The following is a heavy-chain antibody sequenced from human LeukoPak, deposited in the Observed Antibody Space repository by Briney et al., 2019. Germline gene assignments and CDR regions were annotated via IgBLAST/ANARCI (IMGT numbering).Heavy chain of an antibody. CDR1: GGSISSYY. CDR2: IYYSGST. Sequence: PSETLSLTCTVSGGSISSYYWSWIRQPPGKGLEWIGYIYYSGSTDYNPSLKSRVTISVDTSRNQFSLRLSSVTAADTAVYYCARVTGYMTEDFFDYWGQGTLVTVSS. V-gene: IGHV4-59*01. D-gene: IGHD6-13*01. J-gene: IGHJ4*02. CDR3: ARVTGYMTEDFFDY.